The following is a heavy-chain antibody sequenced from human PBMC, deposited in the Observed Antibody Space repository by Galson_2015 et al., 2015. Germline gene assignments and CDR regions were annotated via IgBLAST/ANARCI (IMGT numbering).Heavy chain of an antibody. Sequence: SLRLSCAASGFTFSSCAMHWVRQAPGKGLEWVAVISYVGSNKYYADSVKGRFTISRDNSKNTLYLRMNSLRAEDTAVYYCAREASAVAIRSVWFDPWGQGTLVTVSS. D-gene: IGHD6-19*01. J-gene: IGHJ5*02. V-gene: IGHV3-30-3*01. CDR3: AREASAVAIRSVWFDP. CDR2: ISYVGSNK. CDR1: GFTFSSCA.